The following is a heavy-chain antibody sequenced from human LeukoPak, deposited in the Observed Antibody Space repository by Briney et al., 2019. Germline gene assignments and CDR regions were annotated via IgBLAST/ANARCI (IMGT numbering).Heavy chain of an antibody. D-gene: IGHD2-2*01. CDR3: ARADILVVPAAMLPDY. J-gene: IGHJ4*02. CDR2: ISSSSSYI. V-gene: IGHV3-21*01. CDR1: GFTFSSYS. Sequence: GWALRLSCAASGFTFSSYSMNWVRQAPGKGLDGVSSISSSSSYIYYADSVRRRFTISRDKAKHSLYLQMNSLRAEDTAVYYCARADILVVPAAMLPDYWGQGTLVSVSS.